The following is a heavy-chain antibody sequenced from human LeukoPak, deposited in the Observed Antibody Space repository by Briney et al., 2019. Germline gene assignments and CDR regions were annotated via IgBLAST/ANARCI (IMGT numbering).Heavy chain of an antibody. D-gene: IGHD3-9*01. Sequence: GASVKVSCKASGYTFTGYYMHWVRQAPGQGLEWMGRINPNSGGTNYAQKFQGRVTMTRDTSISTAYMELSRLRSDDTAVYYCARDSRITIFVNWFDPWGQGTLVTVSS. CDR1: GYTFTGYY. CDR2: INPNSGGT. CDR3: ARDSRITIFVNWFDP. V-gene: IGHV1-2*06. J-gene: IGHJ5*02.